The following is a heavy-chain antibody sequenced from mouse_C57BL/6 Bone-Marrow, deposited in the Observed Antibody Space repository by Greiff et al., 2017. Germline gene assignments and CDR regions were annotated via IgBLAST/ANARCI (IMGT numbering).Heavy chain of an antibody. D-gene: IGHD1-1*01. CDR1: GYTFTSYW. V-gene: IGHV1-72*01. CDR3: ARGVLRYPDY. Sequence: QVHVKQPGAELVKPGASVKLSCKASGYTFTSYWMHWVKQRPGRGLEWIGRIDPNSGGTNYNEKFKSKATMTVDKTSSTAYMQLSSLTSDDTAVNYCARGVLRYPDYWGQGTTLTVSS. J-gene: IGHJ2*01. CDR2: IDPNSGGT.